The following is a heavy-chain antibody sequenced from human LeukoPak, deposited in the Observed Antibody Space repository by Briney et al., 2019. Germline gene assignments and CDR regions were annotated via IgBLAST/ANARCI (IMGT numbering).Heavy chain of an antibody. CDR3: ARLPPSPDAFDI. J-gene: IGHJ3*02. V-gene: IGHV5-51*01. Sequence: GESLKISCQVSGYRFTTFWIAWVRQMPGKGLEWMGIISPGDSTTTNSPSFQGQVTISADRSISTAYLQWSSLKASDTAMYYCARLPPSPDAFDIWGQGTMVTVSS. CDR1: GYRFTTFW. CDR2: ISPGDSTT.